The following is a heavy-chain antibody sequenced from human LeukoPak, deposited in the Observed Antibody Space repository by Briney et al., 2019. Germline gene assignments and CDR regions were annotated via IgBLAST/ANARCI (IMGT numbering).Heavy chain of an antibody. D-gene: IGHD6-19*01. CDR2: ISGSGGST. Sequence: GGSLRLSCAASGFTFSSYAMSWVRQAPGKGLEWVSAISGSGGSTYYADSVKGRFTISRDNSKNTLYLQMNSLRAEDTAVYYCAKDHRIAVAGKTDWDAFDIWGQGTMVTVSS. CDR3: AKDHRIAVAGKTDWDAFDI. CDR1: GFTFSSYA. V-gene: IGHV3-23*01. J-gene: IGHJ3*02.